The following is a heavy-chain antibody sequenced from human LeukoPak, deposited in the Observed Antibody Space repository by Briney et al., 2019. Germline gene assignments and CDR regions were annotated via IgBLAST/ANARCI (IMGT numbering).Heavy chain of an antibody. CDR1: GFTFGSCW. CDR3: ARALAVTGTGGFDP. D-gene: IGHD6-19*01. Sequence: GGSLRLSCAASGFTFGSCWMNWVRQTPGKGLEWVANINQDGSQKFYVDSVKGRFAISRDNAKNTLYLQMNSLRAEDTAVYYCARALAVTGTGGFDPWGQGTLVTVSS. V-gene: IGHV3-7*01. J-gene: IGHJ5*02. CDR2: INQDGSQK.